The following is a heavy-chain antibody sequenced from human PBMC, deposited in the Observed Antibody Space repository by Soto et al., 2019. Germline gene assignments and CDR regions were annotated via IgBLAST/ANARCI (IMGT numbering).Heavy chain of an antibody. J-gene: IGHJ6*02. CDR2: MNPNSGST. D-gene: IGHD2-2*01. CDR3: ARDVYCSSTSCYHVDYYYGMDV. V-gene: IGHV1-8*01. CDR1: GYTFTSYD. Sequence: ASVKVSCKASGYTFTSYDINWVRQATGQGLEWMGWMNPNSGSTNYAQKFQGRVTMTRNTSISTAYMELSSLRSEDTAVYYCARDVYCSSTSCYHVDYYYGMDVWGQGTTVTVSS.